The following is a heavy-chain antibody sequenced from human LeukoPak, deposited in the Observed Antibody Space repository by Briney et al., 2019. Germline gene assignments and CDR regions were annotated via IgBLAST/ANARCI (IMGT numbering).Heavy chain of an antibody. CDR2: INGSGGST. D-gene: IGHD6-13*01. Sequence: GGALSLSCAASVFTFSSYDMSGVRPAPPRGVAGVSGINGSGGSTYYAYSVKGPFTIGRDNSKNTPYLQMNSLRAEDTAVYYCAKDTYRSSPAGYYYGMDVWGQGTTVTVSS. CDR3: AKDTYRSSPAGYYYGMDV. V-gene: IGHV3-23*01. J-gene: IGHJ6*02. CDR1: VFTFSSYD.